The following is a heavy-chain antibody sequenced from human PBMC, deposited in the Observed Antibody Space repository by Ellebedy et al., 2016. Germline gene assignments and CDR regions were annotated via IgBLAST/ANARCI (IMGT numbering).Heavy chain of an antibody. CDR2: INHSGST. V-gene: IGHV4-34*01. D-gene: IGHD2-2*03. CDR1: GGSFSGYY. CDR3: ARVDIVVVPAAPGADAFDI. Sequence: GSLRLXXAVYGGSFSGYYWSWIRKPPGKGLEWIGEINHSGSTNYNPSLKSRVTISVDTSKNQFSLKLSSVTAADTAVYYCARVDIVVVPAAPGADAFDIWGQGTMVTVSS. J-gene: IGHJ3*02.